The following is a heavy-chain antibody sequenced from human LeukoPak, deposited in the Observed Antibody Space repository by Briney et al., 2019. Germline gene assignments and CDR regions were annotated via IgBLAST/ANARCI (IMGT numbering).Heavy chain of an antibody. J-gene: IGHJ5*02. CDR3: ARDRRTARAAGSWFDP. Sequence: ASVKVSCKASGYTFTSYGISWVRQAPGQGLEWMGWISAYNGNTNYAQKLQGRVTMTTDTSTSTAYMELRSLRSDDTAVYYCARDRRTARAAGSWFDPWGQGTLVTFSS. V-gene: IGHV1-18*01. CDR2: ISAYNGNT. D-gene: IGHD2-15*01. CDR1: GYTFTSYG.